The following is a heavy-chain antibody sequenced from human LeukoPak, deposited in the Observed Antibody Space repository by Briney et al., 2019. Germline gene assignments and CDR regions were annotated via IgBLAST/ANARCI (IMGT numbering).Heavy chain of an antibody. CDR1: GFTFRSHA. V-gene: IGHV3-23*01. CDR2: ILNSGDTK. J-gene: IGHJ5*02. CDR3: ARDSGCSNP. D-gene: IGHD6-19*01. Sequence: GGSLRLSCAASGFTFRSHAMSWVRQAPGKGLEWVSNILNSGDTKYYADSVKGRFIVSRDNSKNTLYLQMDSLTSDDTAVYYCARDSGCSNPWGQGTLVTVSS.